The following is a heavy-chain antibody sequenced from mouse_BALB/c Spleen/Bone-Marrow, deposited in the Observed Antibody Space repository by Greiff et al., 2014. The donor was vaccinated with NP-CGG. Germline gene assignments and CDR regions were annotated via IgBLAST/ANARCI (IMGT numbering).Heavy chain of an antibody. CDR3: ARWITTVVAPYVMDY. V-gene: IGHV1-80*01. CDR1: GYAFSSYW. Sequence: QVQLQQSGAELVRPGSSVKISRKASGYAFSSYWMNWVKQRPGQGLEWIGQIYPGDGDTNYNGKFKGQATLTADKSSSTAYMQLSSLTSEDSAVYFCARWITTVVAPYVMDYWGQGTSVTVSS. CDR2: IYPGDGDT. J-gene: IGHJ4*01. D-gene: IGHD1-1*01.